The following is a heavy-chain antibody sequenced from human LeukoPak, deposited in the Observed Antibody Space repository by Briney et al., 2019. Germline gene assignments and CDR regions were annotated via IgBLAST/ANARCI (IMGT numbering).Heavy chain of an antibody. D-gene: IGHD3-10*01. CDR3: ARRTVRGVIRGFDP. J-gene: IGHJ5*02. CDR2: INHSGST. V-gene: IGHV4-34*01. Sequence: SSETVSLTCAVYGVSFSGFYGRWLRQPPGKGREWIGEINHSGSTNHNPSLKTRVTISVDTSKNQFPLKLSSLTAADTAVYYCARRTVRGVIRGFDPWGQGTLVTVSS. CDR1: GVSFSGFY.